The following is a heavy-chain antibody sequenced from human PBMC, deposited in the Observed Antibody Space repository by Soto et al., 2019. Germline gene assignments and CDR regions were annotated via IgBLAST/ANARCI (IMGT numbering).Heavy chain of an antibody. V-gene: IGHV3-23*01. J-gene: IGHJ4*02. CDR1: RFAFSSYA. Sequence: EVQLLESGGGLVQPGGSLRLSCAASRFAFSSYAMSCVRQSPGKGLECVSSISGSGDNTHYAESVKGRFSISRDTSENRLYLQMNSLRAEDTAVYYCARDPYSSASYYFDSWGQGPLVTVSS. D-gene: IGHD6-19*01. CDR3: ARDPYSSASYYFDS. CDR2: ISGSGDNT.